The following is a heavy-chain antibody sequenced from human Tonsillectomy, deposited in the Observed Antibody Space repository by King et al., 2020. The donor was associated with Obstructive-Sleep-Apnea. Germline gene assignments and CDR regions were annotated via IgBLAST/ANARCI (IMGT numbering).Heavy chain of an antibody. CDR3: TRRGRQLPFDY. CDR2: INHGGST. Sequence: VQLQQWGAGLLKPSETLSLTCAVYGESFSGFYWSWIRQSPGKGLEWIVEINHGGSTNYNPSLKSRVPVSVDTSKSQFSLKLNSVTAADTAVYYCTRRGRQLPFDYWGQGTLVTVSS. D-gene: IGHD2-2*01. J-gene: IGHJ4*02. V-gene: IGHV4-34*01. CDR1: GESFSGFY.